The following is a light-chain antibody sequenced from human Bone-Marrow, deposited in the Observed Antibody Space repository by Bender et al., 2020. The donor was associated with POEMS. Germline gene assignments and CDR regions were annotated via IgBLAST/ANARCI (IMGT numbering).Light chain of an antibody. CDR1: SSNMGAGYG. V-gene: IGLV1-40*01. J-gene: IGLJ3*02. CDR3: QSYDISLSGWV. Sequence: QSVLTQPPSVSGAPGQTVTISCTGTSSNMGAGYGVNWYQQLPGTAPKLLIYNNENRPSGVPDRISGSKSGTSACLAITGLQAEDEADYYCQSYDISLSGWVFGGGTKLTAL. CDR2: NNE.